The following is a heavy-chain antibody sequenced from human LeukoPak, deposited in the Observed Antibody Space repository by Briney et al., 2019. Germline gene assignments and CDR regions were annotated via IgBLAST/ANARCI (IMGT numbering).Heavy chain of an antibody. Sequence: GGSLRLSCAASGFNVNDYCMSWVRQAPGKGLEWVSGINWNGGTTGYADSVKGRFTISRDNAKNSLYLQMDSLRAEDTALYYCASGYHYPRVNGGQGTLVTVSS. CDR3: ASGYHYPRVN. V-gene: IGHV3-20*04. J-gene: IGHJ4*02. D-gene: IGHD5-18*01. CDR1: GFNVNDYC. CDR2: INWNGGTT.